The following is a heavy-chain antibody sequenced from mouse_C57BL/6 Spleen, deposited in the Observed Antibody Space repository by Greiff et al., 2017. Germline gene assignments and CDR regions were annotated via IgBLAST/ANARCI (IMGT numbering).Heavy chain of an antibody. J-gene: IGHJ2*01. D-gene: IGHD2-12*01. CDR1: GYTFTSYW. V-gene: IGHV1-55*01. CDR2: IYPGSGST. Sequence: QVQLQQSGAELVKPGASVKMSCKASGYTFTSYWITWVKQRPGQGLEWIGDIYPGSGSTKYNEKFKSKATLTVDTSSSSAYMQLSSLTSEDSAVYYCAISGTTYFDYWGQGTTLTVSS. CDR3: AISGTTYFDY.